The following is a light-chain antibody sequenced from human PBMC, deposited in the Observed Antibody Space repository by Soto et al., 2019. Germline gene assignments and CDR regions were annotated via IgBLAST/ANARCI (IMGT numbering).Light chain of an antibody. CDR3: QHYANSLWT. CDR2: DAS. CDR1: QSVGGTN. V-gene: IGKV3-20*01. J-gene: IGKJ1*01. Sequence: EIVLTQSPGTLSLSPGERATLSGRASQSVGGTNLVWYQQKPGQAPRLLIYDASSRATGIPDRFSGSGSGTDFTLTITRLEPEDFAVYYCQHYANSLWTFGQGTKVEIK.